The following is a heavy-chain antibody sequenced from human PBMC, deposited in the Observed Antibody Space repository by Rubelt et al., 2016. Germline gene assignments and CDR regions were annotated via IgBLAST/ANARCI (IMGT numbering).Heavy chain of an antibody. J-gene: IGHJ5*02. D-gene: IGHD6-13*01. V-gene: IGHV4-39*01. CDR1: GGSISSSSYH. CDR2: IYYSGST. CDR3: ARRIAVAGGWFDP. Sequence: QLQLQESGPGLVKPSETLSLTCTVSGGSISSSSYHWGWIRQPPGKGLEWIGPIYYSGSTYYNQSLTSRVTISVDTSKNQCALRLTCVTAADTAVYYCARRIAVAGGWFDPWGQGALVTVSS.